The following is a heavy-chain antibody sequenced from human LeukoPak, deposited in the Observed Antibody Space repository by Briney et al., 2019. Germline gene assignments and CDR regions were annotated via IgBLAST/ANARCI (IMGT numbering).Heavy chain of an antibody. Sequence: PSETLSLTCTVSGGSISSYYWSWIRQPPGKGLEWIGYIYYGGSTNYNPSLKSRVTISVDTSKNQFSLKLSSVTAADTAVYYCAREMATIHYFDYWGQGTPVTVSS. V-gene: IGHV4-59*01. CDR2: IYYGGST. J-gene: IGHJ4*02. D-gene: IGHD5-24*01. CDR1: GGSISSYY. CDR3: AREMATIHYFDY.